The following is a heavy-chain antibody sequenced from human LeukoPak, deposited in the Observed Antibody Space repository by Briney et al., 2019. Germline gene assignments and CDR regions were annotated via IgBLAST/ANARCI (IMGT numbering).Heavy chain of an antibody. V-gene: IGHV4-4*07. J-gene: IGHJ4*02. CDR3: ARGNSYYYGSGGYYHFDY. Sequence: SETLSLTCTVSGGSISSYYWSWIRQPAGKGLEWIGRIYTSGSTNYNPSLKSRVTISVDTSKNQFSLKLSSVTAADTAVYYCARGNSYYYGSGGYYHFDYWGQGTLVTVSS. D-gene: IGHD3-10*01. CDR2: IYTSGST. CDR1: GGSISSYY.